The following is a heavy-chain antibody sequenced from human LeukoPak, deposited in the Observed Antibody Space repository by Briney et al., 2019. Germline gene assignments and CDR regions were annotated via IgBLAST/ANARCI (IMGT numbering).Heavy chain of an antibody. D-gene: IGHD6-13*01. CDR1: GYTFTNYY. J-gene: IGHJ4*02. CDR3: ARVAPAAGSPRFDY. Sequence: ASVKVSCKASGYTFTNYYVHWVRQAPGQGLEWMGIINPSGGSTDYAQKFQGRVTMTRDTSTSTIYMELSSLRSEDTAVYYCARVAPAAGSPRFDYWGQGTLVTVSS. CDR2: INPSGGST. V-gene: IGHV1-46*01.